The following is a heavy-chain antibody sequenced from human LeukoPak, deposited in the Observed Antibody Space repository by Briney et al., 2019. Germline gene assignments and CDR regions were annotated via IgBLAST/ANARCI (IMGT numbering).Heavy chain of an antibody. J-gene: IGHJ4*02. CDR1: GFTFSSYG. V-gene: IGHV3-30*02. CDR3: AREGRDIAARPKFDY. Sequence: GGSLRLSCAASGFTFSSYGMHWVRQAPGKGLEWVAFIRYDGSNKYYADSVKGRFTISRDNSKNTLYLQMNSLRAEDTAVYYCAREGRDIAARPKFDYWGQGTLVTVSS. CDR2: IRYDGSNK. D-gene: IGHD6-6*01.